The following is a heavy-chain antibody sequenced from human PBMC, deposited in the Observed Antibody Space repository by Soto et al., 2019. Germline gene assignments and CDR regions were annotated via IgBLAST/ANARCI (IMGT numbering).Heavy chain of an antibody. D-gene: IGHD5-12*01. CDR1: GFTFSSYA. J-gene: IGHJ4*02. CDR3: AKDSDPYGYNDPFLDY. V-gene: IGHV3-23*01. Sequence: GGSLRLSCAASGFTFSSYAMSWVRQAPGKGLVWVSAISGSGGSTYYADSVKGRFTISRDNSKNTLYLQMNSLRAEDTAVYYCAKDSDPYGYNDPFLDYWGQGTLVTVSS. CDR2: ISGSGGST.